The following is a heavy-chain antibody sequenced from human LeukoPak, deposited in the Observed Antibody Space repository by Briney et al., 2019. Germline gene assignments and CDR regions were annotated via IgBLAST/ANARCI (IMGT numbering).Heavy chain of an antibody. CDR1: GFIFNNYG. J-gene: IGHJ5*02. Sequence: GGSLRLSCAASGFIFNNYGLIWVRQAPGEGLEWVSAISNYGGDTNYADFVKGRFTISRDNSKNTLFLQMNSLRAEDTALYYCAKGSSGYFVDLWGQGTLVTVSS. CDR3: AKGSSGYFVDL. D-gene: IGHD3-22*01. V-gene: IGHV3-23*01. CDR2: ISNYGGDT.